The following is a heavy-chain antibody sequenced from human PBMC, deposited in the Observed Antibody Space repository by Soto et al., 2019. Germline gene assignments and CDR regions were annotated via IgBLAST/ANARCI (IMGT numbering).Heavy chain of an antibody. D-gene: IGHD3-3*01. V-gene: IGHV1-18*04. CDR2: ISAYNGNT. J-gene: IGHJ6*02. Sequence: ASVKVSFKASGYTFTSYGISWVRQAPGQGLEWMGWISAYNGNTNYAQKLQGRVTMTTDTSTSTAYMELRSLRSDDTAVYYCARSLVKRVEWLLYRSDCYYGMDVWGQGTTVTVSS. CDR1: GYTFTSYG. CDR3: ARSLVKRVEWLLYRSDCYYGMDV.